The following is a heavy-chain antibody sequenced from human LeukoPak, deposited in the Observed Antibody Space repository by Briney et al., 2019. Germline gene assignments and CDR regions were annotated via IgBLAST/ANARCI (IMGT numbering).Heavy chain of an antibody. CDR3: ARLFGDDSSGYYYAYYYFDY. V-gene: IGHV4-39*07. J-gene: IGHJ4*02. CDR1: GGSISSSSYY. Sequence: PSETLSLTCTVSGGSISSSSYYWGWIRQPPGKGLEWIGSIYYSGSTYYNPSLKSRVTISVDTSKNQFSLKLSSVTAADTAVYYCARLFGDDSSGYYYAYYYFDYWGQGTLVTVSS. D-gene: IGHD3-22*01. CDR2: IYYSGST.